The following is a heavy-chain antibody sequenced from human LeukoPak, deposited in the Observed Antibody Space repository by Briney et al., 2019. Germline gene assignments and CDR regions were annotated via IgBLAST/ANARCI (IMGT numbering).Heavy chain of an antibody. Sequence: GGSLRLSCAASGFTFTRYAMHWVRQAPGKGLEWVAVISSDGTDKYYADSVKGRFTISRDNAKNSLYLQMNSLRAEDTAVYYCAREIAAAGTWMGGQGTMVTVSS. J-gene: IGHJ3*01. D-gene: IGHD6-13*01. V-gene: IGHV3-30-3*01. CDR2: ISSDGTDK. CDR1: GFTFTRYA. CDR3: AREIAAAGTWM.